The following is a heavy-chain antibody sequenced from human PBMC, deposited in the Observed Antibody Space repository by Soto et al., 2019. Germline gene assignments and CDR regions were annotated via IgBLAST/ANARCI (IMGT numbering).Heavy chain of an antibody. D-gene: IGHD6-13*01. CDR2: ISGIGGSS. V-gene: IGHV3-23*01. J-gene: IGHJ6*02. Sequence: EVQLLESGGALEHPGGSLRLSCAASGFAFSTYAMTWVRQAPGKGLEWVSVISGIGGSSYYAASVKGRFTISRDNSENTLFLQMNGLRAEDTAVYYCAKVTKRAAAGRYEYYKYGMDVWGQGTTVTVSS. CDR3: AKVTKRAAAGRYEYYKYGMDV. CDR1: GFAFSTYA.